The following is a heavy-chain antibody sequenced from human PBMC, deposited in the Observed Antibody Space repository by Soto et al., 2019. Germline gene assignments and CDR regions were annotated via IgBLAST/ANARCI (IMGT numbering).Heavy chain of an antibody. D-gene: IGHD3-10*01. CDR3: ARDYYGSGSPTIWYYYGMDV. V-gene: IGHV4-61*01. J-gene: IGHJ6*02. CDR2: IYYSGGT. CDR1: GGSVSSGSYY. Sequence: SETLSLTCTVSGGSVSSGSYYWSWIRQPPGKGLEWIGYIYYSGGTNYNPSLKSRVTISVDTSKNQFSLKLSSVTAADTAVYYCARDYYGSGSPTIWYYYGMDVWGQGTTVTVSS.